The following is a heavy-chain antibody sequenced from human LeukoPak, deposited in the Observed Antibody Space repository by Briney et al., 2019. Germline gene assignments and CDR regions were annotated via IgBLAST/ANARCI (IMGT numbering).Heavy chain of an antibody. V-gene: IGHV1-69*05. J-gene: IGHJ3*02. D-gene: IGHD3-22*01. CDR2: IIPIFGTA. Sequence: GASVKVSCKASGGTFSSYAISWVRQAPGQGLEWMGGIIPIFGTANYAQKFQGRVTITTDESTSTAYMELSSLRSEDTAVYYCARVASLVFQGIVDDAFDIWGQGTMVTVSS. CDR1: GGTFSSYA. CDR3: ARVASLVFQGIVDDAFDI.